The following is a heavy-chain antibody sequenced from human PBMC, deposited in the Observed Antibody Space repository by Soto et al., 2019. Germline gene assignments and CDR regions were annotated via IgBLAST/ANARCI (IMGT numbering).Heavy chain of an antibody. CDR3: ARVERTLSTPFAYGMDV. D-gene: IGHD2-2*01. CDR1: GGSINSGGYS. CDR2: IYHTGNT. Sequence: QLQLQESGSGLVKPSQTLSLTCTVSGGSINSGGYSWIWIRQPPGKGLEWIGYIYHTGNTFYNPSLQSRVTISVDQSKNQFSLSLASVPAAATAMYYCARVERTLSTPFAYGMDVWGQGTTVTVSS. J-gene: IGHJ6*02. V-gene: IGHV4-30-2*01.